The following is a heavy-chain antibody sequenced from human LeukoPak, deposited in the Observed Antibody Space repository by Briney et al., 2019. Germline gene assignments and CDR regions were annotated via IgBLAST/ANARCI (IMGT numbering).Heavy chain of an antibody. CDR2: ISAYNGNT. CDR3: AREASIVGATAPDV. D-gene: IGHD1-26*01. J-gene: IGHJ6*02. Sequence: ASVKVSCKASGYTFTSYGISWVRQAPGQGLERMGWISAYNGNTNYAQKLQGRVTMTTDTSTSTAYMELRSLRSDDTAVYYCAREASIVGATAPDVWGQGTTVTVSS. V-gene: IGHV1-18*01. CDR1: GYTFTSYG.